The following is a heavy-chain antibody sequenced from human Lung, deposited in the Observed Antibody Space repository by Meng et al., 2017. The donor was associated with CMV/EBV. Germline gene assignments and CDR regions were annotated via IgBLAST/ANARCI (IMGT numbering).Heavy chain of an antibody. D-gene: IGHD6-19*01. CDR3: ASFPPPGKQWLVTDY. V-gene: IGHV4-4*02. CDR1: GGSISSSNW. J-gene: IGHJ4*02. CDR2: IYHSGST. Sequence: RLRGPGPGLGNPSVPLSLPCAVSGGSISSSNWWSLVRQPHGKGLEWIGEIYHSGSTNYNPSLKSRVTISVDKSKNQFSLKLSSVTAADTAVYYCASFPPPGKQWLVTDYWGQGTLVTVSS.